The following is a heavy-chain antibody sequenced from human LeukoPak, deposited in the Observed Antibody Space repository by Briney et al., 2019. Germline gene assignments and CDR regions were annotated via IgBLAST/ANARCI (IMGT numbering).Heavy chain of an antibody. CDR2: ISYDGSNK. V-gene: IGHV3-30-3*01. CDR3: ARVPKGRYGDYAGHAFDI. Sequence: GGSLRLSCAASGFTFSSYAMHWVRQAPGKGLEWVAVISYDGSNKYYADSVKGRFTISRDNSKNTLYLQMNSLRSDDTAVYYCARVPKGRYGDYAGHAFDIWGQGTMVTVSS. J-gene: IGHJ3*02. D-gene: IGHD4-17*01. CDR1: GFTFSSYA.